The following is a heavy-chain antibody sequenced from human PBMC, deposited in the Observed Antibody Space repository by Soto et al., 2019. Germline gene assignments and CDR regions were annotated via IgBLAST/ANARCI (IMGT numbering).Heavy chain of an antibody. CDR3: AHSVRRTVFGFVTTSAIYFDF. Sequence: QITLNESGPTQVKPRQTLTLTCTFSGFSLTTSGVGVGWIRQSPGKAPEWLALIFWDDDKRYSPSLKSRLAITKDTATSQVALTMVDLDLADTATYYCAHSVRRTVFGFVTTSAIYFDFWGQGTPVAVSS. CDR2: IFWDDDK. CDR1: GFSLTTSGVG. V-gene: IGHV2-5*02. D-gene: IGHD3-3*01. J-gene: IGHJ4*02.